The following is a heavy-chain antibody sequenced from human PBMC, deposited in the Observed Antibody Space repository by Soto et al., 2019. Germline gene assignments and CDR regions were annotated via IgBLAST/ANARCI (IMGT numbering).Heavy chain of an antibody. V-gene: IGHV1-2*02. Sequence: ASVKVSCKSSGYSFTGYYIHWVRQAPGQGLEWMGWINPNSGDTNYAQKFQGRVTMTRDTSFSTAYMELSSLRSDDTAVYYCATRYSYVHFWGKGPLVTDS. D-gene: IGHD5-18*01. CDR3: ATRYSYVHF. CDR2: INPNSGDT. CDR1: GYSFTGYY. J-gene: IGHJ4*02.